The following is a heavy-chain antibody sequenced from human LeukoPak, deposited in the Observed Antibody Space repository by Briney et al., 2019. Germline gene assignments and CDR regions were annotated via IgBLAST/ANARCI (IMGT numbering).Heavy chain of an antibody. CDR2: IYGDDST. Sequence: GGSLRLSCAASGFNVSSNCINRVRQAPGKGLEWVSVIYGDDSTNYADSVKGRFTISRDNSKDKVYLQMNSLRAEDTAVYYCARGPQRLQGIAVAGVFDYWGQGTLVTVSS. CDR3: ARGPQRLQGIAVAGVFDY. J-gene: IGHJ4*02. D-gene: IGHD6-19*01. CDR1: GFNVSSNC. V-gene: IGHV3-53*01.